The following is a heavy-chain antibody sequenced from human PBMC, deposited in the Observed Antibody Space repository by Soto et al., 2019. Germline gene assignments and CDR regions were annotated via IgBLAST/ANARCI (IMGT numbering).Heavy chain of an antibody. V-gene: IGHV5-51*01. J-gene: IGHJ4*02. Sequence: GESLKISCKGSGYSFTSYWIGWVRQMPGKGLEWMGIIYPGDSDTRYSPSFQGQVTISADKSISTAYLQWSSLKASDTAMYYCARRMWEGGYGSGPSDYWGQGTLVTVSS. CDR2: IYPGDSDT. CDR1: GYSFTSYW. D-gene: IGHD3-10*01. CDR3: ARRMWEGGYGSGPSDY.